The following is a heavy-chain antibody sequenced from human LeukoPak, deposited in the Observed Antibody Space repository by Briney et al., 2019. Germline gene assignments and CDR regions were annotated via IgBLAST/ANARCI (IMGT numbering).Heavy chain of an antibody. D-gene: IGHD1-7*01. CDR2: ISYDGSNK. V-gene: IGHV3-30*18. CDR1: GFTFSGSW. J-gene: IGHJ4*02. CDR3: AKVRVVFNWNYAYYFDY. Sequence: PGGSLRLSCTASGFTFSGSWMSWVRQAPGKGLEWVTIISYDGSNKYYADSVKGRFTISRDNSKNTLYLQMNSLRAEDTAVYYCAKVRVVFNWNYAYYFDYWGQGTLVTVSS.